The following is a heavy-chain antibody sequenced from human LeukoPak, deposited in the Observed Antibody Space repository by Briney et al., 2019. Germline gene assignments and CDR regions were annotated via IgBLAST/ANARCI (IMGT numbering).Heavy chain of an antibody. V-gene: IGHV4-59*08. CDR1: GGSISSYY. CDR3: ARHSYDILTGYYQYDY. CDR2: IYYSGST. D-gene: IGHD3-9*01. J-gene: IGHJ4*02. Sequence: SETLSLTCTVSGGSISSYYWSWIRQPPGKGLEWIGYIYYSGSTNYNPSLKSRVTISVDTSKNRFSLKLSSVTAADTAVYYCARHSYDILTGYYQYDYWGQGTLVTVSS.